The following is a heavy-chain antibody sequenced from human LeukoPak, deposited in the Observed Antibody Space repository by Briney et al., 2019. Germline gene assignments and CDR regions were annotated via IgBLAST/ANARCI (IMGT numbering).Heavy chain of an antibody. V-gene: IGHV3-21*01. CDR1: GFTFSSYS. CDR3: ARDRGGYQLPNFDY. J-gene: IGHJ4*02. CDR2: ISSSSSYI. D-gene: IGHD2-2*01. Sequence: GGSLRLSCAASGFTFSSYSMTWVRQAPGKGLEWVSSISSSSSYIYYADSVKGRFTISRDNAKNSLYLQMNSLRAEDTAVYYCARDRGGYQLPNFDYWGQGTLVTVSS.